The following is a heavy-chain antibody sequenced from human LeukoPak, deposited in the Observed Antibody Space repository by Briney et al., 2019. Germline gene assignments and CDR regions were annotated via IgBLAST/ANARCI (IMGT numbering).Heavy chain of an antibody. Sequence: GGSLRLSCAASGFTFSSYWMSWVRQAPGKGLEWVANIKEDGTEKYHVDSVKGRFTISRDNAKSSLYLQMNSLRVEDTAVYYCARDWQWLLVWGQGTLVTVSS. D-gene: IGHD6-19*01. J-gene: IGHJ4*02. CDR1: GFTFSSYW. CDR3: ARDWQWLLV. CDR2: IKEDGTEK. V-gene: IGHV3-7*04.